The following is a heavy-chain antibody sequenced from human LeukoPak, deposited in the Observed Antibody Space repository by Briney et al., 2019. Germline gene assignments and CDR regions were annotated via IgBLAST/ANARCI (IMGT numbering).Heavy chain of an antibody. Sequence: GGSLRLSCVASGFAFSTYWMSWVRQSPGQGLEWVANIKQDGSDKYYVDSVKGRFTISRDNAKNSLYLQVNGLRAEDTAVYYCAREEVASFDFWGQGTLVTVSS. V-gene: IGHV3-7*04. CDR1: GFAFSTYW. CDR3: AREEVASFDF. CDR2: IKQDGSDK. D-gene: IGHD5-24*01. J-gene: IGHJ4*02.